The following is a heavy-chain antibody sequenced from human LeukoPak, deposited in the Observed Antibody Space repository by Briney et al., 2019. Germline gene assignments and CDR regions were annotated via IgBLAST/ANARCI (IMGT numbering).Heavy chain of an antibody. CDR2: ISYDGSNR. Sequence: GGSLRLSCAASGFTFSSSGMHWVRQAPGKGLEWVAVISYDGSNRYYADSVKGRFTISRDNSKTALYLQMNSLRAEDTAVYYCAKETRGSYSDYWGQGTLVTVSS. D-gene: IGHD5-12*01. CDR3: AKETRGSYSDY. J-gene: IGHJ4*02. CDR1: GFTFSSSG. V-gene: IGHV3-30*02.